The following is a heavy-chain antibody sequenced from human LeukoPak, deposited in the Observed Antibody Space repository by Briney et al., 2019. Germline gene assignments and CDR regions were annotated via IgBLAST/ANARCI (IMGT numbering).Heavy chain of an antibody. V-gene: IGHV3-30*04. Sequence: GGSLRLSCAASGFTFSSYAMHWVRQAPGKGLEWVAVISYDGSNKYYADSVKGRFTISRDNSKNTLYLQMNCLRAEDTAVYYCARGDGDYFDYWGQGTLVTVSS. CDR2: ISYDGSNK. CDR3: ARGDGDYFDY. J-gene: IGHJ4*02. CDR1: GFTFSSYA. D-gene: IGHD4-17*01.